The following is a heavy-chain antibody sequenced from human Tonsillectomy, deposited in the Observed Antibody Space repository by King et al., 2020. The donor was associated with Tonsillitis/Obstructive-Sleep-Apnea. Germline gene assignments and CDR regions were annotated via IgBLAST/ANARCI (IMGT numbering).Heavy chain of an antibody. CDR2: XXXIXTXT. V-gene: IGHV3-7*03. J-gene: IGHJ3*02. D-gene: IGHD3-16*01. Sequence: EVQLVESGGRLVQPGGSLRLSCAASGFTFSNYWMTWVRQAPGKGXXWXXXXXXIXTXTXXXXSXXGRFTISRDNAKNSLYLQMNXLRDGDTAVYFCARDSSYHECDIYYDNFDMWGQGTVVTVSS. CDR1: GFTFSNYW. CDR3: ARDSSYHECDIYYDNFDM.